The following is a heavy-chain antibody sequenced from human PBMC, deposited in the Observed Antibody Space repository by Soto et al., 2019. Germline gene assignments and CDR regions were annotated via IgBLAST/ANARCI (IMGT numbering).Heavy chain of an antibody. J-gene: IGHJ4*02. V-gene: IGHV4-34*01. D-gene: IGHD2-2*01. CDR3: ARGIGYCSSINCYSSRRLRFDS. CDR1: GGSFSCYY. CDR2: VNHSGTT. Sequence: SETLSLTCAVYGGSFSCYYWTWIRQSPEKGLEWIGEVNHSGTTYYNPSLKTRVTISVHTPKNQFSLKMSSVTAADTAVYYCARGIGYCSSINCYSSRRLRFDSWGQGTLVTVSS.